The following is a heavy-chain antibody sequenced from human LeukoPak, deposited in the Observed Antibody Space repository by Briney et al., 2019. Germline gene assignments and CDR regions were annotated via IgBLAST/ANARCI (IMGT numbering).Heavy chain of an antibody. CDR1: GFTFSSYA. D-gene: IGHD4-17*01. CDR3: ARSSDYRDRTMEGY. V-gene: IGHV1-69*06. Sequence: GGSLRLSCAASGFTFSSYAISWVRQAPGQGLEWMGGTIPIFGTANYAQKFQGRVTITADKSTSTAYMELSSLRSEDTAVYYCARSSDYRDRTMEGYWGQGTLVTVSS. J-gene: IGHJ4*02. CDR2: TIPIFGTA.